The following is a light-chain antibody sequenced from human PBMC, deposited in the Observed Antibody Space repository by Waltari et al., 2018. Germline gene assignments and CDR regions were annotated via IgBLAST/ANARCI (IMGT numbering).Light chain of an antibody. CDR3: GTWDSSLSGAV. J-gene: IGLJ7*01. V-gene: IGLV1-51*02. Sequence: QSVLTQPPSVSAAPGQRVTISCSGGSSNIGNNYVSWYRQFPGTAPKLLIYEDSGRPSGIPGRFSGSKSVPSATLDSTGLQAGDEADYYCGTWDSSLSGAVFGGGTHLTVL. CDR2: EDS. CDR1: SSNIGNNY.